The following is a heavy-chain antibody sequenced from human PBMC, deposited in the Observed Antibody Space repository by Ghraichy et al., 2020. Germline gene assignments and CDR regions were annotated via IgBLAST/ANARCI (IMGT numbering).Heavy chain of an antibody. D-gene: IGHD6-13*01. CDR2: IHYSGST. CDR1: GSSISTYF. CDR3: ASQQLPRLYYGMDV. V-gene: IGHV4-59*01. J-gene: IGHJ6*02. Sequence: SETLSLTCTVSGSSISTYFWSWVRQPPGKRLEWIGSIHYSGSTNYNPSLKSRVIISVDTSKNQFSLRLTSVTAADTAVYFCASQQLPRLYYGMDVWGQGTTVTVSS.